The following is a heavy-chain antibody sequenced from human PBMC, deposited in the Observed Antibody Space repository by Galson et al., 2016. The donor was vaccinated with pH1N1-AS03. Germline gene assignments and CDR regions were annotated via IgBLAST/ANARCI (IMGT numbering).Heavy chain of an antibody. CDR3: ARLNYYDRSAYSGVHY. J-gene: IGHJ4*02. D-gene: IGHD3-22*01. CDR2: IDPSDSYT. CDR1: GFNFTSHW. V-gene: IGHV5-10-1*01. Sequence: QSGAEVKKPGESLRISCKGSGFNFTSHWISWVRQMPGKGLEWMGRIDPSDSYTNYSPSFKGHVTFSVDKSINTADLQWSSLKASDTAMYYCARLNYYDRSAYSGVHYWGQGTLVTVSS.